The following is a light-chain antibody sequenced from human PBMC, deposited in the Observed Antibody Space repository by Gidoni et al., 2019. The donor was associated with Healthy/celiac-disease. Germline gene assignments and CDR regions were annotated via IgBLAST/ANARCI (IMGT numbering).Light chain of an antibody. J-gene: IGKJ1*01. V-gene: IGKV1-39*01. Sequence: DSQMTQPPSSLSASVGNRVTITCRAGQSISSYLNLYQQKPGKAPKLLIYAASSLQSGVPSRFSGSGSGTDFALTISSLHPEDFASYYCQQSYSTPWTFGQGTKVEIK. CDR3: QQSYSTPWT. CDR2: AAS. CDR1: QSISSY.